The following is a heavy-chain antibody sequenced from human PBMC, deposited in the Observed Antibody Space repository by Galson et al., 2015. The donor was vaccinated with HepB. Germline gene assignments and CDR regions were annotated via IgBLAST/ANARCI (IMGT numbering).Heavy chain of an antibody. D-gene: IGHD2-2*01. CDR1: GYTFTSYD. J-gene: IGHJ5*02. V-gene: IGHV1-8*01. CDR3: ARGGYCSSTSCYGWFDP. CDR2: MNPNSGNT. Sequence: SVKVSCKVSGYTFTSYDINWVRQATGQGLEWMGWMNPNSGNTGYAQKFQGRVTMTRNTSISTAYMELSSLRSEDTAVYYCARGGYCSSTSCYGWFDPWGQGTLVTVSS.